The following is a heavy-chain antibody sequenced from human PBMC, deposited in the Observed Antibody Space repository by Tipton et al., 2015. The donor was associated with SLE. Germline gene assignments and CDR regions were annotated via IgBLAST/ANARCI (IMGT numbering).Heavy chain of an antibody. J-gene: IGHJ4*02. D-gene: IGHD2-21*01. CDR3: AKERIPLDS. Sequence: SLRLSCAASGFTFGDYAMNWVRQSPGKGLEWVSGISGGGGTPYYADSVKGRFTISRDNSKNTVYMIMNSLRAEDTAVYYCAKERIPLDSWGQGTLVTVSS. CDR1: GFTFGDYA. V-gene: IGHV3-23*01. CDR2: ISGGGGTP.